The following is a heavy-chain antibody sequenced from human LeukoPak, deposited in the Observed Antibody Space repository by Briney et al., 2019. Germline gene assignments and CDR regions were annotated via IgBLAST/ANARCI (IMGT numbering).Heavy chain of an antibody. J-gene: IGHJ3*02. Sequence: PGGSLRLSCAASGFTFSSHWMHWVRQAPGKGLVWVSRINSDGSSTTYADSMKGRFTISRDNAKNTLYLQMNSLRAEDTAVYYCARVLALAGTGAFDMWGQGTMVTVSS. CDR1: GFTFSSHW. D-gene: IGHD6-19*01. CDR3: ARVLALAGTGAFDM. V-gene: IGHV3-74*01. CDR2: INSDGSST.